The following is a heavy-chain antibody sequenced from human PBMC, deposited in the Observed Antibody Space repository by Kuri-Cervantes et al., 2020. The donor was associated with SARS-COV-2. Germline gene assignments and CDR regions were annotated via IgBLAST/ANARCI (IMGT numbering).Heavy chain of an antibody. D-gene: IGHD3-3*01. Sequence: SETLSLTCTVSGYSISSGYYWGWIQQPPGKGLEWIGSIYYSGSNYYNQSLKGRVTISVDTSKNQFSLKLSSVTVADTAVYYCARSVNDFCSGSAVSLSTNYFDYWGQGTLVTVSS. V-gene: IGHV4-38-2*02. CDR1: GYSISSGYY. J-gene: IGHJ4*02. CDR3: ARSVNDFCSGSAVSLSTNYFDY. CDR2: IYYSGSN.